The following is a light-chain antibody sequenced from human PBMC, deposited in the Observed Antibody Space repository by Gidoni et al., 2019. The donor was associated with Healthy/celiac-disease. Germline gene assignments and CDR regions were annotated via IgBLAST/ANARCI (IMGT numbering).Light chain of an antibody. CDR3: QQYNNWPPWT. CDR2: GAS. CDR1: PCVSSN. V-gene: IGKV3-15*01. J-gene: IGKJ1*01. Sequence: EIVMPQSPATLSVSPGERATLSCRASPCVSSNLAWYQQKPGQAPRLLIYGASTRATGIPARFSGSWSGTEFTLTISSLQSEDFAVYYCQQYNNWPPWTFGQGTKVEIK.